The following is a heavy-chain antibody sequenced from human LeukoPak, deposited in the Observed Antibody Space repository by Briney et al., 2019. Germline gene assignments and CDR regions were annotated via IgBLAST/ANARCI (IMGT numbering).Heavy chain of an antibody. J-gene: IGHJ4*02. D-gene: IGHD3-10*01. CDR2: IYYSVST. CDR3: AREYLEHGSGNDYFDY. V-gene: IGHV4-39*02. CDR1: GGSISSSSYY. Sequence: KPSETLSLTCTVSGGSISSSSYYWGWIRQPPGKGLEWIGSIYYSVSTYYNPSLKSRVTISLDTSKNHFSLKVSSVTAADTAVYYCAREYLEHGSGNDYFDYWGQGTLVTVSS.